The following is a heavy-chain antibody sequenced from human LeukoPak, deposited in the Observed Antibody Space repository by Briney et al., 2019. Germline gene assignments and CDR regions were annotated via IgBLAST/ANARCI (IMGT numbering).Heavy chain of an antibody. J-gene: IGHJ3*02. CDR3: ARYCSGENCYVAFDI. CDR2: IHTSGST. V-gene: IGHV4-61*02. D-gene: IGHD2-15*01. CDR1: GGSISSGTYY. Sequence: SETLSLTCTVSGGSISSGTYYWSWIRQPAGKGLEWVGRIHTSGSTNYNPSLKSRVTVSVDTSKNQFSLKLTSVTAADTAVYYCARYCSGENCYVAFDIWGQGTMVTVSS.